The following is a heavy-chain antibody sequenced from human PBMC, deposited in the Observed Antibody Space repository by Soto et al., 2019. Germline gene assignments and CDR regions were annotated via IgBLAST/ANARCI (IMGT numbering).Heavy chain of an antibody. CDR1: GGSISSYY. J-gene: IGHJ4*02. Sequence: PSETLSLTCTVSGGSISSYYWSWIRQPPGKGLEWIGYIYYSGSTNYNPSLKSRVTMSVDTSKNQFSLKLSSVTPDDTAVYYCARGRNSAFDYWGQGTLVTVSS. CDR2: IYYSGST. V-gene: IGHV4-59*12. CDR3: ARGRNSAFDY. D-gene: IGHD5-18*01.